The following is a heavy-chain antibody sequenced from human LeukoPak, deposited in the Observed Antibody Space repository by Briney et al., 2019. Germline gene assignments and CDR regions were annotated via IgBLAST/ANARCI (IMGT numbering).Heavy chain of an antibody. Sequence: GGSLRLSCAASGFTFSDYDMHRVRQATGKGLEWVSAPGTAGDTYYTGSVKGRFTISRENAKNSLYLQMNSLRAGDTAVYYCVRVAKERVGGVYYFDYWGQGTPVTVSS. CDR3: VRVAKERVGGVYYFDY. J-gene: IGHJ4*02. CDR1: GFTFSDYD. V-gene: IGHV3-13*01. CDR2: PGTAGDT. D-gene: IGHD1-1*01.